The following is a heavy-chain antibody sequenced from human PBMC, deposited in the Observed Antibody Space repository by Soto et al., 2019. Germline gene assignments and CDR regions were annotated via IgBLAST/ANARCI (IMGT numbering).Heavy chain of an antibody. J-gene: IGHJ6*02. CDR1: GGSFSGYY. CDR2: INHSGST. V-gene: IGHV4-34*01. CDR3: ARGNDYYYYGMDV. Sequence: PSETLSLTCAVYGGSFSGYYWSWIRQPPGKGLEWIGEINHSGSTNYNPSLKSRVTISVDTSKNQFSLKLSSVTAADTAVYYCARGNDYYYYGMDVWGQGTTVTVS.